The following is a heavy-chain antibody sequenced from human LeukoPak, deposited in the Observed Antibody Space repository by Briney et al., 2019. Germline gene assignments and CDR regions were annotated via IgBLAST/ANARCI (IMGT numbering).Heavy chain of an antibody. Sequence: GGSLRLSCAASGFTFSSYGMHWVRQAPGKGLEWVAFIRYDGSNKYYADSVKGRFTISRDNSKNTLYLQMNSLRAEDTAVHYCAKDGGIQLWLPMDYWGQGTLVTVSS. CDR2: IRYDGSNK. CDR1: GFTFSSYG. V-gene: IGHV3-30*02. J-gene: IGHJ4*02. CDR3: AKDGGIQLWLPMDY. D-gene: IGHD5-18*01.